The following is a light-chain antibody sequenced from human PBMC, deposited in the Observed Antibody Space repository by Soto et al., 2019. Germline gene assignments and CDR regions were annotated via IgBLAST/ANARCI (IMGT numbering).Light chain of an antibody. CDR2: AAS. CDR1: QGISSY. CDR3: KQLNSYPIT. J-gene: IGKJ5*01. Sequence: DIQLTQSPSFLSASVGDRVTITCRASQGISSYLAWYQQKPGKAPKLLIYAASTSQSGVPSRFSGSGSGTEFTLTISSLQPEDFATYYCKQLNSYPITFGQGTRLEI. V-gene: IGKV1-9*01.